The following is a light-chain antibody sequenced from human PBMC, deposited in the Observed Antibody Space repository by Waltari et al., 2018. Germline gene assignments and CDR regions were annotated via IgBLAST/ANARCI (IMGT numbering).Light chain of an antibody. V-gene: IGKV3-15*01. Sequence: EIVMTQSPATLSVSPGERATLSCRASQSVSSNLAWYQQKPGQAPRLLIYGASTRATGIPARFSGSGSGTEFTLTISSLQSEDFAVYYCQQYNNLPQITFGGGTKVEIK. J-gene: IGKJ4*01. CDR3: QQYNNLPQIT. CDR2: GAS. CDR1: QSVSSN.